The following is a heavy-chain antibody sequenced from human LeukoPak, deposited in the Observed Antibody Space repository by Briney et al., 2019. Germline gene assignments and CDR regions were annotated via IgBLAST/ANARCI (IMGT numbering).Heavy chain of an antibody. CDR2: IYSGGST. D-gene: IGHD1-26*01. CDR3: ARGPWVVGATSDAFDI. Sequence: GGSLRLSCAASGFTVSSNYMSWVRQAPGKGLEWVSVIYSGGSTYYADSVKGRFTISRDNSKNTLYLQMNSLRAEDTAVYYCARGPWVVGATSDAFDIWGQGTMVTVSS. V-gene: IGHV3-53*01. CDR1: GFTVSSNY. J-gene: IGHJ3*02.